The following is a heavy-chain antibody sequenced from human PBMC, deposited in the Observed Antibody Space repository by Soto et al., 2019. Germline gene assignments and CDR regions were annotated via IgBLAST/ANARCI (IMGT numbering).Heavy chain of an antibody. Sequence: QVQLVQSGAEVKKPGASVRVSCEASGYRFTTHYIHWVRQAPGQGLEWMGRMNVGTGGTTYAHKFRGRVTMTRDTAIRTAYLEVSSVKSDDTAMYYCARDGNFALRGYSFGFDFWGQGTLVTVSS. V-gene: IGHV1-2*06. CDR1: GYRFTTHY. D-gene: IGHD5-18*01. CDR2: MNVGTGGT. J-gene: IGHJ4*02. CDR3: ARDGNFALRGYSFGFDF.